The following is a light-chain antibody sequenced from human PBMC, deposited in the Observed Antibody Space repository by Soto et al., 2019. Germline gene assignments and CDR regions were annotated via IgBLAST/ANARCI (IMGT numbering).Light chain of an antibody. CDR1: QSVSSNY. Sequence: DIVLTQSPGTLPLSPGERATLYCRASQSVSSNYLAWYQQKPGQAPRLLIYGASDRATGTPDRFSGSGFGTQFTLTISGLEPEDFAVYFCQQYGSSPLTFGGGTKVDIK. J-gene: IGKJ4*01. CDR3: QQYGSSPLT. V-gene: IGKV3-20*01. CDR2: GAS.